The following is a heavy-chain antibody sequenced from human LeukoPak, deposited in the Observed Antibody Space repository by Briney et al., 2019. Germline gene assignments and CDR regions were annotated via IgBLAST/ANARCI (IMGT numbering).Heavy chain of an antibody. CDR2: IYYSGST. Sequence: SETLSLTCTVSGGSISSYYWSWIRQPPGKGLEWIGYIYYSGSTNYNPSLKSRVTISVDTSKNQFSLKLSSVTAADTAVYYCARESRKVVVPADTRPYYYYYMDVWGKGTTVTASS. CDR3: ARESRKVVVPADTRPYYYYYMDV. D-gene: IGHD2-2*01. J-gene: IGHJ6*03. V-gene: IGHV4-59*01. CDR1: GGSISSYY.